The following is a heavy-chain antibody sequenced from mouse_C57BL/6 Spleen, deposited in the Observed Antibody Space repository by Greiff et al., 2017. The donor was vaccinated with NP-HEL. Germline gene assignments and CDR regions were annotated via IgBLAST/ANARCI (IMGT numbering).Heavy chain of an antibody. J-gene: IGHJ2*01. Sequence: EVQGVESGGGLVQPGGSLSLSCAASGFTFTDYYMSWVRQPPGKALEWLGFIRNKANGYTTEYSTSGKGRFTISRANSPSILYLQMNAVGAEDSATYYCAHHMVTTLDYWGQGTTLTVSS. V-gene: IGHV7-3*01. CDR3: AHHMVTTLDY. CDR2: IRNKANGYTT. D-gene: IGHD2-2*01. CDR1: GFTFTDYY.